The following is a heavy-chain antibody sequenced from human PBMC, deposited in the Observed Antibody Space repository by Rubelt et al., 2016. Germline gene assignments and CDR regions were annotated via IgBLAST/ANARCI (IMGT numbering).Heavy chain of an antibody. Sequence: QLVQSGAEVKKPGASVKVSCKASGFTFTSSAVQWVRQARGQRLEWIGWNVVGSGNTNYAQKFQERVTITRDMSTSTAYMELSSLRSEDTAVYYCAADSGYGPSMDVWGQGTTVTVSS. CDR2: NVVGSGNT. CDR3: AADSGYGPSMDV. V-gene: IGHV1-58*01. D-gene: IGHD5-12*01. CDR1: GFTFTSSA. J-gene: IGHJ6*02.